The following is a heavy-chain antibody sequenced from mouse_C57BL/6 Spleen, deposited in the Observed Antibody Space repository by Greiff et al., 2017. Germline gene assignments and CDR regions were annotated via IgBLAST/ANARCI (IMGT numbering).Heavy chain of an antibody. J-gene: IGHJ4*01. CDR1: GYTFTSYW. CDR2: LDPSDSYT. D-gene: IGHD3-2*02. CDR3: ARGLRLRTMDY. V-gene: IGHV1-69*01. Sequence: QVQLKQPGAELVMPGASVKLSCKASGYTFTSYWMHWVKQRPGQGLEWIGELDPSDSYTNYNQNFNGKSTLTVDKSSSTAYMQLSSLTSEDSAVYYCARGLRLRTMDYWGQGTSVTVSS.